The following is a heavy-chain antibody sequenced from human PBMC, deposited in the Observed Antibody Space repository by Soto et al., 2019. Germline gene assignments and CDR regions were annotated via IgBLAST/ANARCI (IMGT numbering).Heavy chain of an antibody. J-gene: IGHJ4*02. CDR2: INGNADNS. Sequence: VGSLRLSCAASGFTFSSYWMHWVRQVPGEGLAWVSRINGNADNSDYADSVKGRFTISRDNAMNRLYLQMDSLRADDTGVYYCVRDFRGAVAGSEFDHWGQGTLVTVSS. D-gene: IGHD6-19*01. V-gene: IGHV3-74*01. CDR1: GFTFSSYW. CDR3: VRDFRGAVAGSEFDH.